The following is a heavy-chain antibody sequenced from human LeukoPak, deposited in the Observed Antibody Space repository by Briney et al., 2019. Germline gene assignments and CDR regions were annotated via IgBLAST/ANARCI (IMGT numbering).Heavy chain of an antibody. Sequence: GASVKVSCKASGYTFTSYGISWVRQAPGQGLEWMGWISAYNGNTNCAQKLQGRVTMTTYTSTSTAYMELRSLRSDDTAVYYCARATMVRGVIIHRYFDYWGQGTLVTVSS. CDR2: ISAYNGNT. CDR3: ARATMVRGVIIHRYFDY. CDR1: GYTFTSYG. V-gene: IGHV1-18*01. D-gene: IGHD3-10*01. J-gene: IGHJ4*02.